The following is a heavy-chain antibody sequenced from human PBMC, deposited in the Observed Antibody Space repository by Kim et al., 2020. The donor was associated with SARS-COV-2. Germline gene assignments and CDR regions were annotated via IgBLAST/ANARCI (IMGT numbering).Heavy chain of an antibody. V-gene: IGHV4-31*02. CDR3: ARDVAGNNGFDP. Sequence: YYNQSLKSRVTISVDTSKNQFSLKLSSVTDADTAVYYCARDVAGNNGFDPWGQGTLVTVSS. J-gene: IGHJ5*02.